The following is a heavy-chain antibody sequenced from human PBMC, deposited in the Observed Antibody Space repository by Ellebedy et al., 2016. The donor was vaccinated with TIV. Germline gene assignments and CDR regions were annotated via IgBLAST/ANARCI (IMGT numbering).Heavy chain of an antibody. D-gene: IGHD6-13*01. Sequence: PGGSLRLSCAASGFTFSNYWMNWVRQAPGEGLEWVAIIKQGGSEEYYVDSVKGRFTISRDNAKNSLYLQMNSLRAEDTAVYYCARGIAPPDLWGQGTLVTVSS. CDR2: IKQGGSEE. J-gene: IGHJ5*02. V-gene: IGHV3-7*04. CDR1: GFTFSNYW. CDR3: ARGIAPPDL.